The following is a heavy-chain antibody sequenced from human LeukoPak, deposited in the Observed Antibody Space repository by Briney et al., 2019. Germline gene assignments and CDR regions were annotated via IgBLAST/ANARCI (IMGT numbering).Heavy chain of an antibody. V-gene: IGHV4-59*08. CDR2: IYYSGST. J-gene: IGHJ4*02. Sequence: SETLSLTCTVSGGSISSYYWSWIRQPPGKGLEWIGYIYYSGSTNYNPSLKSRVTISVDTSKNQFSLKLSSVTAADTAVYYCARGQMAYSYDSSGYYYYWGQGILVTVSS. D-gene: IGHD3-22*01. CDR1: GGSISSYY. CDR3: ARGQMAYSYDSSGYYYY.